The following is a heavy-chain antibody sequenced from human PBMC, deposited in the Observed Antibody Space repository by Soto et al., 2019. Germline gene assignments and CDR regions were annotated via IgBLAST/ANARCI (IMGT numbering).Heavy chain of an antibody. CDR2: ISASGGNI. CDR1: GSTFSIYA. D-gene: IGHD3-22*01. Sequence: PGGSLRLSCAASGSTFSIYAMTWVRQAPGKGLEWVTSISASGGNIYYADSVKGRFTISRDNSKNTLYLQMNSLRAEDTAVYYCAKQDGANCHDSNGFDYWGQGALVTVSS. V-gene: IGHV3-23*01. CDR3: AKQDGANCHDSNGFDY. J-gene: IGHJ4*02.